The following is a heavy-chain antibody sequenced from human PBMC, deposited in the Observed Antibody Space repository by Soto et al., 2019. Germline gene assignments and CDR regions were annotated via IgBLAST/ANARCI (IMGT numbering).Heavy chain of an antibody. CDR2: IYYSGST. J-gene: IGHJ6*02. Sequence: PSETLSLTCPVSGGSISSGGYYWSWTRQHPGKGLEWIGYIYYSGSTYYNPSLKSRVTISVDTSKNQFSLKLSSVTAADTAVYYCAYGDRSYYGMDVWGQGTTVTVSS. CDR1: GGSISSGGYY. CDR3: AYGDRSYYGMDV. V-gene: IGHV4-31*03. D-gene: IGHD7-27*01.